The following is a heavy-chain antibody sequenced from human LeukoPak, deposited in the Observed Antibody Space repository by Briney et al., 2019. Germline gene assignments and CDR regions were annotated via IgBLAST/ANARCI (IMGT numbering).Heavy chain of an antibody. D-gene: IGHD6-25*01. V-gene: IGHV3-23*01. J-gene: IGHJ6*03. CDR2: ISIDGGST. CDR3: ARKGIGSSRYQNMDV. Sequence: GRSLRLSCAASGFTFSSYAMSWVRQAPGKGPEWVSTISIDGGSTYYADSVKGRFTVSRDTSKNTLYLQMNSLRAEDTAVYYCARKGIGSSRYQNMDVWGKGTTVTVSS. CDR1: GFTFSSYA.